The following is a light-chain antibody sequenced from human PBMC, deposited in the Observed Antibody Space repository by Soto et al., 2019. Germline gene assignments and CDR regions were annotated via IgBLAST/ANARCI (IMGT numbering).Light chain of an antibody. J-gene: IGKJ1*01. CDR1: ESISNN. V-gene: IGKV3-15*01. CDR3: QQYNNWWT. CDR2: GAS. Sequence: EIVMTQSPATLSVSPGERATLSCRASESISNNFAWYHQRPGQAPRLLIYGASTRATGIPARFSGSGSGTAFTLTISSLQSEDFAVYYCQQYNNWWTFGQGTRVEIK.